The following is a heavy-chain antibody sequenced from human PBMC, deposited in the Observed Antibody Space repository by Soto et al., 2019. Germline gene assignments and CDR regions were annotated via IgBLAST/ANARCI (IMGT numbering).Heavy chain of an antibody. Sequence: EVQLVESGGGLVQPGRSLRLSCTTSGFTFADYTLSWFRQAPGKGLEWLGFIRNKAYGGTTEYAASVKGRFSISRDVSKSIAFLQMNSLKTEDTAVFYCTRDGRFGGYPPPAFWGQGTLVIVSS. CDR3: TRDGRFGGYPPPAF. J-gene: IGHJ4*02. CDR1: GFTFADYT. CDR2: IRNKAYGGTT. V-gene: IGHV3-49*03. D-gene: IGHD5-12*01.